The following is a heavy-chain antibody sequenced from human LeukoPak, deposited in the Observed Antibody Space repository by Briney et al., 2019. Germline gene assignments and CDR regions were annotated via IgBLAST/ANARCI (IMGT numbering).Heavy chain of an antibody. V-gene: IGHV1-46*01. CDR2: INPCGCST. CDR1: GYTFTSYY. Sequence: ASVKVSFKASGYTFTSYYIHWVRQAPGQGLEWMGIINPCGCSTSYAERFQDRVTMTRDTSTSTLYMELSSLRSEDTAVYYCARDKGVGSYGSRTHYNVHYGMDVWGQGTTVTVSS. D-gene: IGHD3-10*01. J-gene: IGHJ6*02. CDR3: ARDKGVGSYGSRTHYNVHYGMDV.